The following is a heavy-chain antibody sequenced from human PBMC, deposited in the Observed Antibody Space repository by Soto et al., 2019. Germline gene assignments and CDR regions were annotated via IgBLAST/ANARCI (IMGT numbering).Heavy chain of an antibody. CDR1: GFSLTTSGVG. Sequence: QITLNESGPTVVRPTETLTLTCRFSGFSLTTSGVGVGWIRQSPGKAPEWLALIYWDDDKRYSASLKSRLTIPTATSKNHVLLTVSDLDPTDTATYYCAHRVLRTVFGLVTTTAIYFDFWGQGTPVAVSS. D-gene: IGHD3-3*01. CDR2: IYWDDDK. CDR3: AHRVLRTVFGLVTTTAIYFDF. V-gene: IGHV2-5*02. J-gene: IGHJ4*02.